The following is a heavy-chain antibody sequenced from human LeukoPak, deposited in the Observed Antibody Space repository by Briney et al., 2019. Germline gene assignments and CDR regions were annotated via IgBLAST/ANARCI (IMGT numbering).Heavy chain of an antibody. CDR2: IYYSGST. V-gene: IGHV4-28*01. CDR3: ARMGSGWHIDY. Sequence: SETLSLTCAVSGYXISSSHWWGWIRQPPGKGLEWIGYIYYSGSTYYNPSLKSRVTMSVDTSNNQFSLKLSSVTAVDTAVYYCARMGSGWHIDYWGQGTLVTVSS. D-gene: IGHD6-19*01. J-gene: IGHJ4*02. CDR1: GYXISSSHW.